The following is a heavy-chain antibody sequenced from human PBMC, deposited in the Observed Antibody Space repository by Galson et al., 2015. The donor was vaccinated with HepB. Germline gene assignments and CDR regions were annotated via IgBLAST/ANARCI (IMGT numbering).Heavy chain of an antibody. J-gene: IGHJ4*02. CDR2: IYSGGST. CDR3: ASTEYYYDSSGRDY. D-gene: IGHD3-22*01. CDR1: GFTVSSNY. Sequence: SLRLSCAASGFTVSSNYMSWVRQAPGEGLEWVSVIYSGGSTYYADSVKGRFTISRDNSKNTLYLQMNSLRAEDTAVYYCASTEYYYDSSGRDYWGQGTLVTVSS. V-gene: IGHV3-53*01.